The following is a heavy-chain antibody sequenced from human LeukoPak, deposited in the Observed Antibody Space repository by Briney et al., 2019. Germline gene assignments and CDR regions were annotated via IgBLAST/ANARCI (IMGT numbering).Heavy chain of an antibody. D-gene: IGHD6-19*01. Sequence: SETLSLPCGVSGYSISSGYYWGWIRQPPGKGLEWIGSIFHSGTTNYNPSLESRVTIAVDTSKNQVSLKVNSVTASDTAVYYCARHPGYSSAWGGGWFDPWGQGTLVIVSS. CDR3: ARHPGYSSAWGGGWFDP. CDR1: GYSISSGYY. V-gene: IGHV4-38-2*01. J-gene: IGHJ5*02. CDR2: IFHSGTT.